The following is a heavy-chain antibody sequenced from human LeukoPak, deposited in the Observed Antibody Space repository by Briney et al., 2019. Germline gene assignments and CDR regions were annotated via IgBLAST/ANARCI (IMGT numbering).Heavy chain of an antibody. CDR3: ARGHYNNDY. J-gene: IGHJ4*02. V-gene: IGHV4-34*01. CDR2: INHSGST. Sequence: PSETLSLTCAVYGGSFSGYYWSWTRQPPGKGLEWIGEINHSGSTNYNPSLKSRVTISVDTSKNQFSLKLSSVTAADTAVYYCARGHYNNDYWGQGTLVTVSS. D-gene: IGHD4-11*01. CDR1: GGSFSGYY.